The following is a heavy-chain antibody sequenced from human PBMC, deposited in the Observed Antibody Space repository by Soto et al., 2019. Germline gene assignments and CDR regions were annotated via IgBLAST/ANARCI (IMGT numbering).Heavy chain of an antibody. V-gene: IGHV4-4*02. D-gene: IGHD6-19*01. CDR3: ARSNSGWLPDGSMDV. J-gene: IGHJ6*02. Sequence: PSETLSLTCAVSGGSISSSNWWSWVRQPPGKGLEWIGEIYHSGSTNYNPSLKSRVTISRDNSKNTLYLQMGSLRAEDMAVYYCARSNSGWLPDGSMDVWGQGTTVTVSS. CDR2: IYHSGST. CDR1: GGSISSSNW.